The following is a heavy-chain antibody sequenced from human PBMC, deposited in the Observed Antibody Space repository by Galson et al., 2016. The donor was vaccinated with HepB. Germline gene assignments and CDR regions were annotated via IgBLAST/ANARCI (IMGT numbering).Heavy chain of an antibody. CDR3: AKTAYSSRGAFDD. V-gene: IGHV3-30*18. CDR1: GFMFNNYG. J-gene: IGHJ4*02. D-gene: IGHD2-2*01. Sequence: SLRLSCAASGFMFNNYGIHWVRQAPGKGLEWVAFISSDGSDKSYADSVKGRFTIYRDNSKNTLYLQMNSLKVEDTALFYCAKTAYSSRGAFDDWGQGTLVIVSS. CDR2: ISSDGSDK.